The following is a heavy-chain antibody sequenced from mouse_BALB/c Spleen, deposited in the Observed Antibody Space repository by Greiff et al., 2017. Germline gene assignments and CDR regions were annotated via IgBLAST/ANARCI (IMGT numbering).Heavy chain of an antibody. D-gene: IGHD2-3*01. CDR2: ISSGGSYT. CDR1: GFTFSSYA. Sequence: EVHLVESGGGLVKPGGSLKLSCAASGFTFSSYAMSWVRQSPEKRLEWVAEISSGGSYTYYPDTVTGRFTISRDNAKNTLYLEMSSLRSEDTAMYYCARRDDPWYFDVWGAGTTVTVSS. V-gene: IGHV5-9-4*01. J-gene: IGHJ1*01. CDR3: ARRDDPWYFDV.